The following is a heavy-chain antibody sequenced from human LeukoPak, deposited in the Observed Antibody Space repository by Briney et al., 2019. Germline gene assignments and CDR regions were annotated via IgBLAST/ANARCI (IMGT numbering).Heavy chain of an antibody. D-gene: IGHD3-9*01. J-gene: IGHJ6*03. CDR1: GGSFSGCY. CDR2: INHIGST. V-gene: IGHV4-34*01. CDR3: ARASSYYDILTGPLAVGYMDV. Sequence: KPSETLSLTCAVYGGSFSGCYWSGICQRPGKGLEWIGEINHIGSTNYNPSLKSRVTISVDTSNNQFSLKLSSVTAADTAVYYCARASSYYDILTGPLAVGYMDVWGKGTTVTVSS.